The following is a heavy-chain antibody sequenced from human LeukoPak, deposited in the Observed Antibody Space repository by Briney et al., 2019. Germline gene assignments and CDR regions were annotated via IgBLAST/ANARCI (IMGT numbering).Heavy chain of an antibody. CDR3: ARDGWGAMVSYESYYMDV. D-gene: IGHD5-18*01. J-gene: IGHJ6*03. CDR2: IYSGGST. CDR1: GFTVSSNY. Sequence: GGSLRLSCAASGFTVSSNYMSWVRQAPGKGLEWVSVIYSGGSTYYADSVKGRFTISRDNSKNTLYLQMNSLRAEDTAVYCCARDGWGAMVSYESYYMDVWGKGTTVTVSS. V-gene: IGHV3-53*01.